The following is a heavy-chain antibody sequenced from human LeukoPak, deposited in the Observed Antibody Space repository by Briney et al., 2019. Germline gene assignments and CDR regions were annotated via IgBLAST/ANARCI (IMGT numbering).Heavy chain of an antibody. D-gene: IGHD1-14*01. J-gene: IGHJ4*02. CDR3: ASRLNPLPFAY. CDR2: IYYSGST. V-gene: IGHV4-39*01. Sequence: NPSETLSLTCTVSGGSISSSSYYWGWIRQPPGKGLEWIGSIYYSGSTYYNPSLKSRVTISVDTSKNQFSLKLSSVTAADTAVYYCASRLNPLPFAYWGQGTLVTVSS. CDR1: GGSISSSSYY.